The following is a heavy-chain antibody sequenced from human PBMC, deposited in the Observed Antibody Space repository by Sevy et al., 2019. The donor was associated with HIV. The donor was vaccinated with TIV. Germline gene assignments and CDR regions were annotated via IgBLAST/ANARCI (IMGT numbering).Heavy chain of an antibody. CDR2: ISGSGGST. D-gene: IGHD6-13*01. CDR3: AKVTAALEDYYYGMDV. CDR1: GFTFSSYA. V-gene: IGHV3-23*01. J-gene: IGHJ6*02. Sequence: GGSLRLSCAASGFTFSSYAMSWVRQAPGKGLEWVSAISGSGGSTYYADSVKGRLTISRDNSKNTLYLQMNSLRAEDTAVYYCAKVTAALEDYYYGMDVWGQGTTVTVSS.